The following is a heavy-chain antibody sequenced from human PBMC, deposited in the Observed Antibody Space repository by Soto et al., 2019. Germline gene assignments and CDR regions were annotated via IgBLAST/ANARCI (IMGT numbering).Heavy chain of an antibody. CDR1: GGSISSGGYY. Sequence: QVQLQESGPGLVKPSQTLSLTCTVSGGSISSGGYYWSWIRQHPGKDLEWIGYIYYSGSTYYNPSLKSRVTISVDTSKNQFSLKLSSVTAADPAVYYCAGAPFPGGKWFDPWGQGTLVTVSS. D-gene: IGHD3-16*01. CDR3: AGAPFPGGKWFDP. CDR2: IYYSGST. J-gene: IGHJ5*02. V-gene: IGHV4-31*03.